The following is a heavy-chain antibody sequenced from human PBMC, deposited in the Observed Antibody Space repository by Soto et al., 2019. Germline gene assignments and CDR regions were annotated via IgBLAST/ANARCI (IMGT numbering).Heavy chain of an antibody. CDR3: AKDKVPVVVTAPFDY. J-gene: IGHJ4*02. D-gene: IGHD2-21*02. CDR2: ISCDGSTK. CDR1: GFTFSSYG. V-gene: IGHV3-30*18. Sequence: QVQLVESGGGVVQPGRSLRLSCAASGFTFSSYGMHWVRQAPGKGLEWVAVISCDGSTKYYADSVKGRFTISRDNSKNTLYLQMNSLRAADTAVYYCAKDKVPVVVTAPFDYWGQGTLVTVSS.